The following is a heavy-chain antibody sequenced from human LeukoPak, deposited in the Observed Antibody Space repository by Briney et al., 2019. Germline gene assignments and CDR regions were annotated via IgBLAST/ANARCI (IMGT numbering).Heavy chain of an antibody. V-gene: IGHV3-7*02. CDR2: IKEDRTAD. J-gene: IGHJ4*02. D-gene: IGHD1-1*01. Sequence: LPGGSLRLSCAASGFSVRDFWMAWVRQAPGKGLEWVAHIKEDRTADYYVDSVKGRFSISKDDGKNSLHLQMNSLRVEDTAVYYCVRGGWELDYWGQGTLVTVSS. CDR1: GFSVRDFW. CDR3: VRGGWELDY.